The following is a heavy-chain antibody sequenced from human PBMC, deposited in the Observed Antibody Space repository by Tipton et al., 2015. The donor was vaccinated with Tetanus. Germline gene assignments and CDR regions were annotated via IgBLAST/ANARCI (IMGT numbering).Heavy chain of an antibody. D-gene: IGHD3-16*01. CDR3: ARHAGPAGGGSFDY. Sequence: QSGAEVKKPGASVRVSCKPSGYTFTNYHVQWVRQAPGQGLEWMGWIDPKSGDTDFAQRFQGRVTMTRDSSISTVYMELSRLRSDDTAVYYCARHAGPAGGGSFDYWGQGTLVTVAS. CDR2: IDPKSGDT. V-gene: IGHV1-2*02. CDR1: GYTFTNYH. J-gene: IGHJ4*02.